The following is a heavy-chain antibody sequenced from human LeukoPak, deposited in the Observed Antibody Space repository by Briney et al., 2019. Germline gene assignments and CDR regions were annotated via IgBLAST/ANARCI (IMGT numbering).Heavy chain of an antibody. Sequence: SETLSLTCAVYGGSFSGYYWSWIRQPPGKGLEWIGEINHSGSTNYSPSLKSRVTISVDTSKNQFSLKLSSVTAADTAVYYCARGRGPAARGPYNWFDPWGQGTLVTVSS. CDR2: INHSGST. D-gene: IGHD2-2*01. CDR3: ARGRGPAARGPYNWFDP. V-gene: IGHV4-34*01. J-gene: IGHJ5*02. CDR1: GGSFSGYY.